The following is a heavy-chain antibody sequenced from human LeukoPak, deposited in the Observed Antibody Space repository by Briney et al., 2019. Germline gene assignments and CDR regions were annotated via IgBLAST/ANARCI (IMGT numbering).Heavy chain of an antibody. J-gene: IGHJ5*02. V-gene: IGHV4-38-2*02. D-gene: IGHD4-11*01. CDR2: IYHSGST. CDR1: GYSISSGYY. Sequence: SETLSLTCTVSGYSISSGYYWGWIRQPPGKGLEWIGSIYHSGSTYYNPSLKSRVTISVDTSKNQFSLKLSSVTAADTAVYYCARRDYRVGWFDPWGQGTLVTVSS. CDR3: ARRDYRVGWFDP.